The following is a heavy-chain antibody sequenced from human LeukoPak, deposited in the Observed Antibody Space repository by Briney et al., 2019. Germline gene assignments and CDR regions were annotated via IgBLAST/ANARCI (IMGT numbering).Heavy chain of an antibody. CDR3: ARDCGDSSGCPFDY. J-gene: IGHJ4*02. D-gene: IGHD3-22*01. CDR1: GGSISSGDYY. Sequence: PSETLSLTCTVSGGSISSGDYYWSWIRQPPGKGLEWIGYIYYSGSTYYNPSLKSRVTTSVDTSKNQFSLKLSSVTAADTAVYYCARDCGDSSGCPFDYWGQGTLVTVSS. CDR2: IYYSGST. V-gene: IGHV4-30-4*08.